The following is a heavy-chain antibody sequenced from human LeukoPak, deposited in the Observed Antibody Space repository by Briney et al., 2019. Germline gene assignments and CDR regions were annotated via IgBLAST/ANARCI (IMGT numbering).Heavy chain of an antibody. D-gene: IGHD4-17*01. CDR2: IRSKANSYAT. J-gene: IGHJ3*02. Sequence: PGGSLRLSCAASGFTCSGSAMHWVRQASGKGLEWVGRIRSKANSYATAYAASVKGRFTISRDDSKNTAYLQMNSLKTEDTAVYYCTRDLATVKRAFDIWGQGTMVTVSS. CDR1: GFTCSGSA. CDR3: TRDLATVKRAFDI. V-gene: IGHV3-73*01.